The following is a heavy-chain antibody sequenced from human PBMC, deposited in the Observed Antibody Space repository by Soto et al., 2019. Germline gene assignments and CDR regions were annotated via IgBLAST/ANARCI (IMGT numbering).Heavy chain of an antibody. J-gene: IGHJ4*02. Sequence: QVQLVQSGAEVKKPGSSVKVSCKASGGGFNSYAFSWVRQAAGQGLEWMGALIPSFGTANYAQKFQGRVAITADESTTTVYMDLSSLTPDDTAMYFCARAGDCSGGSCYSFLPDYWGQGTQVTVSS. CDR1: GGGFNSYA. CDR3: ARAGDCSGGSCYSFLPDY. D-gene: IGHD2-15*01. V-gene: IGHV1-69*01. CDR2: LIPSFGTA.